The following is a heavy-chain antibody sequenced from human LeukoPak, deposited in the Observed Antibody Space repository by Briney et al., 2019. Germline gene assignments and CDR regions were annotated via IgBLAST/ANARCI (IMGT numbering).Heavy chain of an antibody. CDR3: ATDNVYCSRTSCYQTFDY. D-gene: IGHD2-2*01. CDR1: GFTFAHYG. CDR2: IKQDGSER. Sequence: GGSLRLSCAASGFTFAHYGVQWVRQAPGKGLEWVAIIKQDGSERYYVDSVKGRFTISRDNSRNSLYLQMDILRAEDTAVYYCATDNVYCSRTSCYQTFDYWGQGTLVTVPS. J-gene: IGHJ4*02. V-gene: IGHV3-7*01.